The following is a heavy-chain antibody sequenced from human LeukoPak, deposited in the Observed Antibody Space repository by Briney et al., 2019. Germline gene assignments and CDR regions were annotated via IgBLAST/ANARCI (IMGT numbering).Heavy chain of an antibody. Sequence: NRGESLKISCKDSGYSFNSNWIAWVRQMPGKGLEWMGIIYPGDSDAKYSPSFQGQVTISADKSISTAYLQWSSLKASDTAIYYCARHGAGLDSWGQGTLVTVSS. D-gene: IGHD3-10*01. CDR1: GYSFNSNW. CDR2: IYPGDSDA. CDR3: ARHGAGLDS. V-gene: IGHV5-51*01. J-gene: IGHJ4*02.